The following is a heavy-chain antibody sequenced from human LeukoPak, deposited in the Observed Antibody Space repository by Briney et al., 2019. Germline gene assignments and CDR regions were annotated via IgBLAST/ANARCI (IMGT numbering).Heavy chain of an antibody. CDR3: SRENGAFSPFGY. V-gene: IGHV4-4*02. CDR1: GGSITSTNW. D-gene: IGHD2-8*01. CDR2: VSLSGLT. Sequence: SETLSLTCGVSGGSITSTNWWSWVRPPPGQGLEWIGEVSLSGLTNYNPSLSSRVIMPLDTSKNHLSLHLTSVTAADTAVYYCSRENGAFSPFGYWGQGDLVT. J-gene: IGHJ4*02.